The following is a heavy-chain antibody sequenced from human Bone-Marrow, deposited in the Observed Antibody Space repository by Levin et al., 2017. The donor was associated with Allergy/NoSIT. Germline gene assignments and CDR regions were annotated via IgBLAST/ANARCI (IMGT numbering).Heavy chain of an antibody. CDR1: GGSFSGYY. CDR2: VNLGGAT. J-gene: IGHJ4*02. D-gene: IGHD4-17*01. Sequence: SETLSLTCAGNGGSFSGYYWTWIRQSPGKGLEWLGEVNLGGATNYNPSLKSRLTISIDTSRNQFSLKFTSVTAADSAVYYCARSTVTTYYFDLWGQGNLVTVAS. CDR3: ARSTVTTYYFDL. V-gene: IGHV4-34*01.